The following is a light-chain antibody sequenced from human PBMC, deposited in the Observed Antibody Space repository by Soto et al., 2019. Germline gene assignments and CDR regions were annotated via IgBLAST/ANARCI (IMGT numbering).Light chain of an antibody. CDR2: EVS. CDR1: SSDVGGYNY. Sequence: QSVLTQPASVSGSPGQSFTISCTGTSSDVGGYNYVSWYQQHPGKAPKLMVYEVSNRPSGVSNRFSGSKSGNTASLTISGLQAEDEADYYCSSYTSSSTLVFGTGTKVAAL. V-gene: IGLV2-14*01. CDR3: SSYTSSSTLV. J-gene: IGLJ1*01.